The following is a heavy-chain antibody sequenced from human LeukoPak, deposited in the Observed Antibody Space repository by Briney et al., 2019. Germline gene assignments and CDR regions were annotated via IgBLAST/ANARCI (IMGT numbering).Heavy chain of an antibody. CDR1: GGPIGSSSYY. CDR3: ARHRSKWLQSSFDY. Sequence: SETLSLTCTVSGGPIGSSSYYWGWIRQPPGKGLEWIGSIYYSGSTNYNPSLKSRVTISVQTSKNQYSIQVNAVTAADTAVYYCARHRSKWLQSSFDYWGQGTLVTVSS. CDR2: IYYSGST. D-gene: IGHD5-24*01. J-gene: IGHJ4*02. V-gene: IGHV4-39*01.